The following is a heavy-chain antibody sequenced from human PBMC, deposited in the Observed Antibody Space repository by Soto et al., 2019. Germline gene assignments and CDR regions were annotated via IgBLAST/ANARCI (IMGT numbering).Heavy chain of an antibody. Sequence: QVQLVESGGGVVQPGTSLRLSCVGSGFTFRSYVIHWVRQAPGKGLEWVALTSYDGSGKYYGDSVRGRFTISRDNSRNTVDLQMDSLMLEDTALYYCARWGTTGGLDVWGQGTLVSVSS. J-gene: IGHJ1*01. V-gene: IGHV3-30*19. CDR3: ARWGTTGGLDV. CDR2: TSYDGSGK. D-gene: IGHD3-16*01. CDR1: GFTFRSYV.